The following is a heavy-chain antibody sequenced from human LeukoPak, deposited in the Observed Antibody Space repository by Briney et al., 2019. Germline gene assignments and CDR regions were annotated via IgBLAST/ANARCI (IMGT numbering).Heavy chain of an antibody. Sequence: ASVKVSCKASGYTFTSYGISWVRQAPGQGLEWMGWISAYNGNTSYAQKLQGRVTMTTDTSTSTAYMELRSLRSDDTAVYYCARDSPFMSRGPTENWFDPWGQGTLVTVSS. CDR2: ISAYNGNT. D-gene: IGHD1-14*01. J-gene: IGHJ5*02. V-gene: IGHV1-18*01. CDR1: GYTFTSYG. CDR3: ARDSPFMSRGPTENWFDP.